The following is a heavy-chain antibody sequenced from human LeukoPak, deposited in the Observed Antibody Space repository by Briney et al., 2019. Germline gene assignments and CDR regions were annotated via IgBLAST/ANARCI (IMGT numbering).Heavy chain of an antibody. J-gene: IGHJ4*02. V-gene: IGHV1-2*02. CDR1: GYTFTGYY. CDR2: INPNSGGT. D-gene: IGHD3-10*01. CDR3: ARVEGSGSYYILDY. Sequence: GASVKVSCKASGYTFTGYYMHWVRQDPGQGLEWMGWINPNSGGTNYAQKFQGRVTMTRDTSISTAYMELSRLRSDDTAVYYCARVEGSGSYYILDYWGQGTLVTVSS.